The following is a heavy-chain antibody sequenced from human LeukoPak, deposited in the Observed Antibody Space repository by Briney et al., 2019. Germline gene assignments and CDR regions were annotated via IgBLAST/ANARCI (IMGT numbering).Heavy chain of an antibody. CDR3: ARATYSSSWSYYFDY. J-gene: IGHJ4*02. CDR1: GGSISSYY. D-gene: IGHD6-13*01. V-gene: IGHV4-59*01. CDR2: IYYSGST. Sequence: PSETLSLTCTVSGGSISSYYWSWIRQPPGKGLEWIGYIYYSGSTNYNPSLKSRVTISVDTSKNQFSLKLSSVTAADTAVYYCARATYSSSWSYYFDYWGQGTLVTVSS.